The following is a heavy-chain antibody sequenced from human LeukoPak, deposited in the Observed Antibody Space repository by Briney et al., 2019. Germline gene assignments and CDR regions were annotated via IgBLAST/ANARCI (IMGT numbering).Heavy chain of an antibody. CDR2: INSDGSST. CDR3: ARDGMVWFGEFRFDY. CDR1: GFTLSSYW. Sequence: GGALRLSCAASGFTLSSYWMHWVRQAPGKGLVWVSRINSDGSSTSYADSVKGRFTISRDNAKNTLYLQMNSLRAEDTAVYYCARDGMVWFGEFRFDYWGQGTLVTVSS. J-gene: IGHJ4*02. D-gene: IGHD3-10*01. V-gene: IGHV3-74*01.